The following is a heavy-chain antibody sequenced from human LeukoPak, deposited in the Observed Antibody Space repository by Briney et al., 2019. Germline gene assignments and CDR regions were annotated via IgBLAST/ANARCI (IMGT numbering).Heavy chain of an antibody. J-gene: IGHJ3*02. CDR2: ISYDGSNK. CDR3: ARGRFLEWLDAFDI. D-gene: IGHD3-3*01. V-gene: IGHV3-30*03. Sequence: GGSLRLSCAASGFTFSSYGMHWVRQAPGKGLEWAAVISYDGSNKYYADSVKGRFTISRDNSKNTLYLQMNSLRVEDTAVYYCARGRFLEWLDAFDIWGQGTMVTVSS. CDR1: GFTFSSYG.